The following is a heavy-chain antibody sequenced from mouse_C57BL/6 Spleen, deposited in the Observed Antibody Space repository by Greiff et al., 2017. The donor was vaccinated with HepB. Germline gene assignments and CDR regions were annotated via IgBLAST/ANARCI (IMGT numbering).Heavy chain of an antibody. CDR1: GYTFTDYY. CDR3: ARSDSSGYDDYAMDY. CDR2: INPNNGGT. V-gene: IGHV1-26*01. D-gene: IGHD3-2*02. J-gene: IGHJ4*01. Sequence: VQLQQSGPELVKPGASVKISCKASGYTFTDYYMNWVKQSHGKSLEWIGDINPNNGGTSYNQKFKGKATLTVDKSSSTAYMELRSLTSEDSAVYYCARSDSSGYDDYAMDYWGQGTSVTVSS.